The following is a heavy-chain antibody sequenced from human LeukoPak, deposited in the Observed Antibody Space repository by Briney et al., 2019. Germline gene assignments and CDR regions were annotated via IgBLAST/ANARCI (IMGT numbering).Heavy chain of an antibody. V-gene: IGHV4-61*02. J-gene: IGHJ4*02. CDR3: ARSSRRYCSGGSCYVLDY. CDR1: GGSISSGSYY. D-gene: IGHD2-15*01. Sequence: PSETLSLTCTVSGGSISSGSYYWSWIRQPAGKGLEWIGRIYTSGSTNYNPSLKGRVTISVDTSKNQFSLKLSSVTAADTAVYYCARSSRRYCSGGSCYVLDYWGQGTLVTVSS. CDR2: IYTSGST.